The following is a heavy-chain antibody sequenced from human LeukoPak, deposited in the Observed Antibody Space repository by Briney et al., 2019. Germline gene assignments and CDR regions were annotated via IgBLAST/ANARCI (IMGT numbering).Heavy chain of an antibody. CDR2: IYYSGST. D-gene: IGHD1-26*01. CDR1: GGSISSYY. Sequence: SGTLSLTCTVSGGSISSYYWSWIRQPPGKGLEWIGYIYYSGSTNYNPSLKSRVTISVDTSKNQFSLKLSSVTAADTAVYYCARVISGSFFDYWGQGTLVTVSS. V-gene: IGHV4-59*01. CDR3: ARVISGSFFDY. J-gene: IGHJ4*02.